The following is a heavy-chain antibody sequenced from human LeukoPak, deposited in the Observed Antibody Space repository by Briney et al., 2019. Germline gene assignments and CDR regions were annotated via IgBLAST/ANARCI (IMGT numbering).Heavy chain of an antibody. CDR3: ARQSISGSSLSYFDY. J-gene: IGHJ4*02. CDR1: GGSISSYY. CDR2: IYDSGST. V-gene: IGHV4-59*01. Sequence: SETLSLTCTVSGGSISSYYRRWIRQPPGKALEWIGNIYDSGSTNYNPSLKSRVTISVDTSKHQCSLKLSYVTAAETAVYYCARQSISGSSLSYFDYWGQGNLVNVSS. D-gene: IGHD3-22*01.